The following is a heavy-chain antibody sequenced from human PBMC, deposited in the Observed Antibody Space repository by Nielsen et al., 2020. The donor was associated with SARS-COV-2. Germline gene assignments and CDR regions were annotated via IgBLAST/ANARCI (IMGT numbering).Heavy chain of an antibody. D-gene: IGHD3-22*01. CDR3: ARGALVGISSGYYFPYYYYMDV. V-gene: IGHV4-39*01. CDR1: GGSISSSSYY. Sequence: SETLSLTCTVSGGSISSSSYYWGWIRQPPGKGLEWIGSIYYSGSIYYNPSLKSRVTISVDTSKNQFSLKLSSVTAADTAVYYCARGALVGISSGYYFPYYYYMDVWGKGTTVTVSS. CDR2: IYYSGSI. J-gene: IGHJ6*03.